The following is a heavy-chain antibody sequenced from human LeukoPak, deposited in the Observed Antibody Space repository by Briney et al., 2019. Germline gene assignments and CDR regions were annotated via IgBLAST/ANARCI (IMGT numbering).Heavy chain of an antibody. CDR3: ARDAGYCSSTSCYTEDAFDI. V-gene: IGHV4-61*02. Sequence: SETLSLTCTVSGGSISSGSYYWSWNRQPAGKGLEWIGRIYTSGSTNYNPSLKSRVTISVDTSKNQFSLKLSSVTAADTAVYYCARDAGYCSSTSCYTEDAFDIWGQGTMVTVSS. J-gene: IGHJ3*02. CDR1: GGSISSGSYY. CDR2: IYTSGST. D-gene: IGHD2-2*02.